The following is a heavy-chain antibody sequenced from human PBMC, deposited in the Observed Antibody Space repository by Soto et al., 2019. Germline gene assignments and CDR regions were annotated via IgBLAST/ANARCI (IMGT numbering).Heavy chain of an antibody. Sequence: GSLRLSCAASGFTFSSHWMSWVRQAPGKGLEWVANIKPDGSEKWYVDSVKGRFTISRDNAKNSLYLQMNSLRAEDTAVYYCAKGQWFDAFDIWGQGTMVTVSS. J-gene: IGHJ3*02. CDR3: AKGQWFDAFDI. CDR2: IKPDGSEK. CDR1: GFTFSSHW. D-gene: IGHD3-22*01. V-gene: IGHV3-7*05.